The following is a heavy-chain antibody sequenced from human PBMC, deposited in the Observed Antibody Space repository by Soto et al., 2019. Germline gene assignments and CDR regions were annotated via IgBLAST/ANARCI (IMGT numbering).Heavy chain of an antibody. J-gene: IGHJ4*02. D-gene: IGHD6-19*01. Sequence: ASVKVSCKASGYTFTSYAMHWVRQAPGQRFEWLGWINAGNGNTKYSQKFQGRVTITRDTSASTAYMELSSLRSEDTAVYYCASLAVAGQSFDYWGQGTLVTVSS. CDR1: GYTFTSYA. CDR2: INAGNGNT. CDR3: ASLAVAGQSFDY. V-gene: IGHV1-3*01.